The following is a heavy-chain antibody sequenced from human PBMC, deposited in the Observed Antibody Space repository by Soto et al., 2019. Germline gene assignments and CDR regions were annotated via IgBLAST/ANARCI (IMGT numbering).Heavy chain of an antibody. CDR3: AHRRNSSGWSGGNWFDP. V-gene: IGHV2-5*02. D-gene: IGHD6-19*01. Sequence: QITLKESGPTLVKPTQTLTLTCTFSGFSLSTSGVGVGWIRQPPGKALEWLALIYWDDDKRYCPSLKSRLTITKDTSKNQVVLTMTNMDPVDTATYYCAHRRNSSGWSGGNWFDPWGQGTLVTVSS. CDR1: GFSLSTSGVG. J-gene: IGHJ5*02. CDR2: IYWDDDK.